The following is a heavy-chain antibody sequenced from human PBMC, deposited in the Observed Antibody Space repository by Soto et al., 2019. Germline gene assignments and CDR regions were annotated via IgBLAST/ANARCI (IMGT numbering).Heavy chain of an antibody. V-gene: IGHV1-18*01. Sequence: GASVKVSCKASGYTFTSYGISWARQAPGQGLEWMGWISAYNGNTNYAQKLQGRVTMTTDTSTSTAYMELRSLRSDDTAVYYCARERRFLEWLLHDAFDIWGQGTMVTVSS. CDR3: ARERRFLEWLLHDAFDI. CDR1: GYTFTSYG. J-gene: IGHJ3*02. CDR2: ISAYNGNT. D-gene: IGHD3-3*01.